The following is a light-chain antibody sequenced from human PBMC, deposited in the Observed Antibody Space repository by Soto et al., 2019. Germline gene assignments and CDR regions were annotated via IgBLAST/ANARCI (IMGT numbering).Light chain of an antibody. Sequence: QSVLTQPPSASGTPGQRVTISCSGSSSNIGSNYVYWYQQLPGTAPKLLIYSNNQRPSGVPDRFSGSKSGTSASLAISGLRSEDEADYYCATWDDSLSVLFGGGTKLTVL. CDR3: ATWDDSLSVL. V-gene: IGLV1-47*02. CDR2: SNN. CDR1: SSNIGSNY. J-gene: IGLJ2*01.